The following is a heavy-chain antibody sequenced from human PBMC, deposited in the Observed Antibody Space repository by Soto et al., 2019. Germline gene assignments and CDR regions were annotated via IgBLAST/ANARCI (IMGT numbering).Heavy chain of an antibody. CDR2: LSSSSSTI. Sequence: EVQLVESGGGLVQPGGSLRLSCAASGFTFSSYSMNWVRQAPGKGLEWVSYLSSSSSTIYYADSVKGRFTISRDNAKNSRYLQMNSLRAEDTAVYYCATDLRGYSYGPFDYWGQGTLVTVSS. J-gene: IGHJ4*02. CDR3: ATDLRGYSYGPFDY. D-gene: IGHD5-18*01. CDR1: GFTFSSYS. V-gene: IGHV3-48*01.